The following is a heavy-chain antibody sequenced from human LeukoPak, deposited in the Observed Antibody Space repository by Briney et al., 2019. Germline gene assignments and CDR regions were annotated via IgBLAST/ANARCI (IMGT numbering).Heavy chain of an antibody. CDR2: ISWNSGSI. Sequence: PGGSLRLSCVASGVTLSNYAMSWARQAPGKGLEWVSGISWNSGSIGYADSVKGRFTISRDNAKNSLYLQMNSLRAEDTAVYYCASSYGDYDELGDYWGQGTLVTVSS. D-gene: IGHD4-17*01. V-gene: IGHV3-20*04. J-gene: IGHJ4*02. CDR3: ASSYGDYDELGDY. CDR1: GVTLSNYA.